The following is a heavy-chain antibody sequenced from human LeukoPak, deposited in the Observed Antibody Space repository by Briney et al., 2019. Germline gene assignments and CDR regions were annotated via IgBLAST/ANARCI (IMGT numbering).Heavy chain of an antibody. J-gene: IGHJ6*03. CDR2: IYLYGTT. V-gene: IGHV4-4*02. CDR1: AGSISSRNW. Sequence: SETLSLTCAVSAGSISSRNWWSWVRQSPVKGLEWIGEIYLYGTTNYNPSLKSRVTMSVDRSKNQFSLKLSSVTAADTAVYYCARDFWSGSTYYMDVWGKGTTVTVSS. D-gene: IGHD3-3*01. CDR3: ARDFWSGSTYYMDV.